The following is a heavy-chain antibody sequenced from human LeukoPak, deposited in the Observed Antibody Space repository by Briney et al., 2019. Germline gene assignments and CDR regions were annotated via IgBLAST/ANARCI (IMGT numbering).Heavy chain of an antibody. V-gene: IGHV3-48*01. CDR2: ISSSSSTI. CDR3: ARDKVPNWNYAPGYYMDV. Sequence: GGSLRLSCAASGFTFSSYSMNWVRQAPGKGLEWVSYISSSSSTIYYADSVKGRFTISRDNAKNSLYLQMNSLRAEDTAVYYCARDKVPNWNYAPGYYMDVWGKGTTVTVSS. D-gene: IGHD1-7*01. J-gene: IGHJ6*03. CDR1: GFTFSSYS.